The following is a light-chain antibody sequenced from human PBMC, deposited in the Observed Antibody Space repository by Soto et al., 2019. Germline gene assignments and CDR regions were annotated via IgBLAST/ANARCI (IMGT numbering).Light chain of an antibody. J-gene: IGKJ2*01. CDR2: GAS. CDR1: QSIGSY. CDR3: QQSYSTLMYT. Sequence: DIQLTQSPSSLSASIGDRVTITCRASQSIGSYLSWYQHKQGKAPKLLIFGASYLKGGVPSRFSGSGSGTDFTLTITSLDPEDFATYYCQQSYSTLMYTFGKGTKLEIK. V-gene: IGKV1-39*01.